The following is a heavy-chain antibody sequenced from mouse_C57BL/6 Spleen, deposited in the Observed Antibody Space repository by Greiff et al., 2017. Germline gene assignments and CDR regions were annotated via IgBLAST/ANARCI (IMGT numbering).Heavy chain of an antibody. CDR1: GFTFSDYG. Sequence: EVKLVESGGGLVKPGGSLKLSCAASGFTFSDYGMHWVRQAPEKGLEWVAYISSGSSTIYYADTVKGRFTISRDNAKNTLFLQMTSLRSEDKAMYYCATGTGGYFDYWGQGTTLTVSS. CDR3: ATGTGGYFDY. CDR2: ISSGSSTI. D-gene: IGHD3-3*01. J-gene: IGHJ2*01. V-gene: IGHV5-17*01.